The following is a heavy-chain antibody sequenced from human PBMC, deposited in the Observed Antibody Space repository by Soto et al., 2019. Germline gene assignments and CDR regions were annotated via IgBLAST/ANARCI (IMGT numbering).Heavy chain of an antibody. V-gene: IGHV4-4*07. CDR1: GVSMRNSY. CDR3: ARGWGVPARADP. CDR2: ISTSGNT. D-gene: IGHD3-10*01. Sequence: SDTLSLTCSVSGVSMRNSYWTWIRQSAGKGLEWIGRISTSGNTNYNPSLNSRLTMSVDTSKNQVSLKLTSVTAADTAVYYCARGWGVPARADPRGQATQAPVS. J-gene: IGHJ5*02.